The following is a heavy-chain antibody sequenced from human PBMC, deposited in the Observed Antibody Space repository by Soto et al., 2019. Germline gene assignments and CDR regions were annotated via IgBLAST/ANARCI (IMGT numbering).Heavy chain of an antibody. J-gene: IGHJ3*02. CDR1: GGSISSYY. V-gene: IGHV4-59*01. CDR2: IYYSGST. D-gene: IGHD3-10*01. Sequence: SETLSLTCTVSGGSISSYYWSWIRQPPGKGLEWIGYIYYSGSTNYNPSLKSRVTISVDTSKNQFSLKLSSVTAADTAVYYCAGGHKASGSGSYTLDAFDIWGQGTMVTVSS. CDR3: AGGHKASGSGSYTLDAFDI.